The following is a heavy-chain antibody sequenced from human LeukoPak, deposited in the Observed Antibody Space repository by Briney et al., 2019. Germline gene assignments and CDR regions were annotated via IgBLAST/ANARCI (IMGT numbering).Heavy chain of an antibody. V-gene: IGHV1-46*01. CDR1: GYTFTGYY. J-gene: IGHJ4*02. CDR3: ARTVGYSSSWYWPFDY. D-gene: IGHD6-13*01. Sequence: GASVKVSCKASGYTFTGYYMHWVRQAPGQGLEWMGIINPSGGSTSYAQKFQGRVTMTRDTSTSTVYMELSSLRSEDTAVYYCARTVGYSSSWYWPFDYWGQGTLVTVSS. CDR2: INPSGGST.